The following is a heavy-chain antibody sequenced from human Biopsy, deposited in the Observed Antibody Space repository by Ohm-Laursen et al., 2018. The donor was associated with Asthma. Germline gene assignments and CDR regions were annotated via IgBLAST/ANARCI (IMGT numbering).Heavy chain of an antibody. CDR2: ISYDGSNK. D-gene: IGHD3-3*01. V-gene: IGHV3-30*18. CDR1: GFTFSSYG. CDR3: AKDTEGRYDFWSGLSYNYYGMDV. J-gene: IGHJ6*02. Sequence: SLRLSCAASGFTFSSYGMYWVRQAPGKGLEWVAVISYDGSNKYYADSVKGRFTISRDNSKNTLYLQMDSLRAEDTAVYYCAKDTEGRYDFWSGLSYNYYGMDVWGQRTTVTVSS.